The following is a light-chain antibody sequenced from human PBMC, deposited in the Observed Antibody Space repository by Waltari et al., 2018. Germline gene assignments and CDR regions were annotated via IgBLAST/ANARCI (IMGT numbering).Light chain of an antibody. CDR3: QQYNTYPVT. CDR2: KAS. Sequence: IQMTPSPSTLSPSLGAGVTITCRASQSMSIFFSWYQQKPGRAPKLLLSKASTLQSGVPSRFSGSGSGTEITLTISDLQPDDFATYYCQQYNTYPVTFGGGTKVEIK. J-gene: IGKJ4*01. CDR1: QSMSIF. V-gene: IGKV1-5*03.